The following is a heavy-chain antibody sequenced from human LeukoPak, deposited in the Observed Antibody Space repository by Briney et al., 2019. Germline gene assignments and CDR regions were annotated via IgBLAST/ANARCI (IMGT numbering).Heavy chain of an antibody. J-gene: IGHJ5*02. CDR2: IYYSGST. D-gene: IGHD6-19*01. Sequence: PSETQSLTCTVAGGSISSYYWSWIRQPPGKGLEWIGYIYYSGSTNYNPSLKSRVTISVDTSKNQFSLKLSSVTAADTAVYYCARHGYSSGSLAWFDPWGQGTQVTVSS. CDR3: ARHGYSSGSLAWFDP. CDR1: GGSISSYY. V-gene: IGHV4-59*01.